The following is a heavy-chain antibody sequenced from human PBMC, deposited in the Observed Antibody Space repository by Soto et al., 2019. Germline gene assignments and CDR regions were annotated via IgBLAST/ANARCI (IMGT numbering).Heavy chain of an antibody. CDR3: ARVRWITMVRGVHYGMDV. CDR1: GGSVSSGSYY. D-gene: IGHD3-10*01. Sequence: SETLSLTCTVSGGSVSSGSYYWSWIRQPPGKGLEWIGYIYYSGSTNYNPSLKSRVTISVDTSKNQFSLKLSSVTAADTAVYYCARVRWITMVRGVHYGMDVWGQGTTVTGLL. CDR2: IYYSGST. J-gene: IGHJ6*02. V-gene: IGHV4-61*01.